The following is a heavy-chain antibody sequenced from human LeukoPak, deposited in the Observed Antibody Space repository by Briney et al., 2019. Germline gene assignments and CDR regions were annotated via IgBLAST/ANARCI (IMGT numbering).Heavy chain of an antibody. CDR2: ILYSGTT. D-gene: IGHD5-12*01. J-gene: IGHJ4*02. V-gene: IGHV4-59*08. Sequence: SETLSLTCTVSGGPISSYYWSWIRQPPGKGLEWIGYILYSGTTNSNPSLKSRVTISVDTSKNQISLKLSSVTAADTAVYYCARMGGDSGYATHWGQGTLVTVSS. CDR1: GGPISSYY. CDR3: ARMGGDSGYATH.